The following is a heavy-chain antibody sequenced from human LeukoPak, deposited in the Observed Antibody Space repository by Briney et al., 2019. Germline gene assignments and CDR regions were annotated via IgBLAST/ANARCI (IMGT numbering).Heavy chain of an antibody. Sequence: GASVKVSCKASGYTFIGYYLHWVRQAPGQRLEWMGIINPSGGSTNYAQNFQGRVTMTRDTSISTAYMELSRLRSDDTAVYYCAEGSFSGSQAWGQGTLVTVSS. CDR3: AEGSFSGSQA. V-gene: IGHV1-46*01. J-gene: IGHJ4*02. CDR2: INPSGGST. CDR1: GYTFIGYY. D-gene: IGHD3-22*01.